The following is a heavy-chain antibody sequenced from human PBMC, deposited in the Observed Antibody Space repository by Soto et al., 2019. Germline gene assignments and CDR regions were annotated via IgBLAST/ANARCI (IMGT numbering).Heavy chain of an antibody. J-gene: IGHJ4*02. V-gene: IGHV3-48*04. CDR3: ARDKDWAFDY. Sequence: EVQLVESGGGLVQPGGSLSLSCVASGFTFSSYSMVWVRQAPGKGLEWIAYIFASSTTIHYADSVKGRFTVSRDNTQNSLFLLMNSLRAEDTAIYYCARDKDWAFDYWGQGTQVIVSS. CDR2: IFASSTTI. CDR1: GFTFSSYS. D-gene: IGHD3-9*01.